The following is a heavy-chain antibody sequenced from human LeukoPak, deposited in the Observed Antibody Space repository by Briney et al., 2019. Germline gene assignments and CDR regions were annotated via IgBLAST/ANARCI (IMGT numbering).Heavy chain of an antibody. CDR2: ISAYNGNT. D-gene: IGHD3-3*01. Sequence: GASVKVSCKASGYTFTSYGISWVRQAPGQGLEWMGWISAYNGNTNYAQKLQGRVTMTTETSTSTAYMELRSLGSDDAAVYYCARDEYYDFWSGYYNAYYYYYMDVWGKGTTVTVSS. CDR3: ARDEYYDFWSGYYNAYYYYYMDV. CDR1: GYTFTSYG. V-gene: IGHV1-18*01. J-gene: IGHJ6*03.